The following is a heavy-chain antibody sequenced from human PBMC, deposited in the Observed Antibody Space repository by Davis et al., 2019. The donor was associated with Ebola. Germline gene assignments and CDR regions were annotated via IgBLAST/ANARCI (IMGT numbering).Heavy chain of an antibody. CDR3: ASPRARGIDV. Sequence: PSETLSLTCTVSGGSISRGGSYWTWIRQHPGKGLEWIGYIYYSGSTYYKPSLKSRVTMSVDTSKNQFSLNLNSVTAADTAIYYCASPRARGIDVWGQGTTVTVSS. CDR2: IYYSGST. D-gene: IGHD2-21*01. V-gene: IGHV4-31*03. CDR1: GGSISRGGSY. J-gene: IGHJ6*02.